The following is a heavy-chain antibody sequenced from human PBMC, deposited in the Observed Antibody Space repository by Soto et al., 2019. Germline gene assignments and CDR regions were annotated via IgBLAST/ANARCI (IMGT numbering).Heavy chain of an antibody. Sequence: GGSLRLSCAASGFTFSSYSMNWVRQAPGKGLEWVSSISSSSSYIYYADSVKGRFTISRDNAKNSLYLQMNSLRAEDTAVYYCARVRGDSSSWYRPSVYYYYMDVWGKGTTVTVSS. CDR3: ARVRGDSSSWYRPSVYYYYMDV. CDR1: GFTFSSYS. J-gene: IGHJ6*03. D-gene: IGHD6-13*01. CDR2: ISSSSSYI. V-gene: IGHV3-21*01.